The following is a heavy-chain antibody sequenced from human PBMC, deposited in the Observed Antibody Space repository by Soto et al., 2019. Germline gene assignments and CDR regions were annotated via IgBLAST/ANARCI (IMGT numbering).Heavy chain of an antibody. J-gene: IGHJ4*02. V-gene: IGHV4-61*01. CDR1: GGSVSSGSYY. CDR3: AGSGYYPNYFDY. D-gene: IGHD3-22*01. Sequence: SETLSLTCTVSGGSVSSGSYYWSWIRQPPGKGLECIGYIYYSGRTNYNPSLKSRVTISVDRSKNQFSLKLSSVTAADTAVYYCAGSGYYPNYFDYWGQGTQVTVSS. CDR2: IYYSGRT.